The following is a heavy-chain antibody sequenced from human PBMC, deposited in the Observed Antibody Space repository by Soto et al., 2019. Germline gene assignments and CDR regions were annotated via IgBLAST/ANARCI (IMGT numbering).Heavy chain of an antibody. CDR3: ARRRGYSSSSVYYFDY. CDR2: IYYSGST. V-gene: IGHV4-59*01. J-gene: IGHJ4*02. CDR1: GGSISSYY. D-gene: IGHD6-6*01. Sequence: SETLSLTCTVSGGSISSYYWSWIRQPPCKGLEWIGYIYYSGSTNYNPSLKSRVTISVDTSKNQFSLKLSSVTAADTAVYYCARRRGYSSSSVYYFDYWGQGTLVTVSS.